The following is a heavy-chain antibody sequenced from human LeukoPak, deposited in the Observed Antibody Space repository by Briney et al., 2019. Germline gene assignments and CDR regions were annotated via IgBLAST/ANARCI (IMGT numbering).Heavy chain of an antibody. J-gene: IGHJ4*02. CDR3: ARSSPGYYDSSGYYYNYYFDY. CDR2: ISSSSSYI. D-gene: IGHD3-22*01. Sequence: GGSLRLSCAASGFTFSSYSMNWVRQAPGKGLEWASSISSSSSYIYYADSVKGRFTISRDNAKNSLYLQMNSLRAEDTAVYYCARSSPGYYDSSGYYYNYYFDYWGQGTLVTVSS. V-gene: IGHV3-21*01. CDR1: GFTFSSYS.